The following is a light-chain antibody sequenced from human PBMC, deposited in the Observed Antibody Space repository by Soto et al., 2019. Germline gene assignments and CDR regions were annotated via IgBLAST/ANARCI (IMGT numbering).Light chain of an antibody. CDR1: QSISAC. CDR3: QQYERRFTKT. CDR2: DVS. J-gene: IGKJ1*01. V-gene: IGKV1-5*02. Sequence: DIQMTQSPSTLSASVGDRVTMICRASQSISACLAWYQQKPGKAPKLLISDVSILESGVPSRFSGSGFGTEFTLTISSLQPDYFATYYCQQYERRFTKTFGQGTRVDIK.